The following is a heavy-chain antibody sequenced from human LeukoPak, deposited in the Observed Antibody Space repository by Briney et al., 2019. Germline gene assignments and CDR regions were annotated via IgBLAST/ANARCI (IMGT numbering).Heavy chain of an antibody. CDR3: ARRCSGGSCYVGDY. D-gene: IGHD2-15*01. Sequence: ASVKVSCKASGYTFTGYYMHWVRQAPGQGLEWMGWINPNSGGTNYAQKFQGRVTMTTDPSTTTAYMELRSLRSDDTAVYYCARRCSGGSCYVGDYWGQGTPVTVSS. CDR2: INPNSGGT. CDR1: GYTFTGYY. J-gene: IGHJ4*02. V-gene: IGHV1-2*02.